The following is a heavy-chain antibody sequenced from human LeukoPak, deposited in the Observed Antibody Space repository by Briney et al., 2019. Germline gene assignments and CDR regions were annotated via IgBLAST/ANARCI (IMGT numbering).Heavy chain of an antibody. J-gene: IGHJ4*02. CDR2: VDHSGTT. CDR3: ARQTVWFGELLSYFDY. Sequence: SETLSLTCTVSGGAITSSNNYWGWIRQPPGKGLEWIGSVDHSGTTFPNPSLKSRDTISVDTSMNQFSLKLSSVTAADTAVYYCARQTVWFGELLSYFDYWGQGTLVTVSS. V-gene: IGHV4-39*01. CDR1: GGAITSSNNY. D-gene: IGHD3-10*01.